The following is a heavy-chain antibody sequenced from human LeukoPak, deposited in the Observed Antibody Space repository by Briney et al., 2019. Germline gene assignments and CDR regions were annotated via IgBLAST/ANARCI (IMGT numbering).Heavy chain of an antibody. D-gene: IGHD4-23*01. Sequence: ASVKVSCKASGGTFKNYAISWVRQAPGQGLEWMGGILPIFGTTNYAQKFQGRVTMTRDMSTSTDYMELSSLRSEDTAVYYCARDNSVEDTAWWFDPWGQGTLVTVSS. CDR3: ARDNSVEDTAWWFDP. V-gene: IGHV1-69*05. CDR1: GGTFKNYA. J-gene: IGHJ5*02. CDR2: ILPIFGTT.